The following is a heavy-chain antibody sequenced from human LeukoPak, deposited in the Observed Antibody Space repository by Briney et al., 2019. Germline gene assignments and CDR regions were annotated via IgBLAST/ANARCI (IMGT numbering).Heavy chain of an antibody. V-gene: IGHV4-34*01. CDR2: INHSGST. J-gene: IGHJ4*02. Sequence: SETLSLTCAVYGGSFSGYYWSWIRQPPGKGLEWVGEINHSGSTNYNPSFKSRVTISVDTSKNQFSLKLSSVTAADTAVYYCARVIGYSLDYWGQGTLVTVSS. CDR3: ARVIGYSLDY. D-gene: IGHD5-18*01. CDR1: GGSFSGYY.